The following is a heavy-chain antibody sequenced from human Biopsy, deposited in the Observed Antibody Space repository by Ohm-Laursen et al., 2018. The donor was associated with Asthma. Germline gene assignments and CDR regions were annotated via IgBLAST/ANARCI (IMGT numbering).Heavy chain of an antibody. CDR1: GDAMSTSGSY. CDR3: ARAVSSSSYWYFDL. CDR2: IYYSSRT. D-gene: IGHD6-6*01. V-gene: IGHV4-39*02. Sequence: SETLSLTCIVSGDAMSTSGSYWGWIRQSPGKGPEWIGSIYYSSRTYYNPSLESRVTISADTSKNHFSLKVTSVTAADTAVYYCARAVSSSSYWYFDLWGRGDLVTVSS. J-gene: IGHJ2*01.